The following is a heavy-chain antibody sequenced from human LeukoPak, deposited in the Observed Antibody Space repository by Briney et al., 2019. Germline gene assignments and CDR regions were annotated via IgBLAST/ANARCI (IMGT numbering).Heavy chain of an antibody. Sequence: SETLSLTCAVYGGSFSGYYWSWIRQPPGQGLEWIGEINHSGSTNYNPSLKSRVTISVDTSKNQFSLKVSSVTAADTTVYYCARVRGYCSGGSCYSVHYHYYGMDVWGQGTTVTVSS. CDR2: INHSGST. J-gene: IGHJ6*02. CDR3: ARVRGYCSGGSCYSVHYHYYGMDV. D-gene: IGHD2-15*01. CDR1: GGSFSGYY. V-gene: IGHV4-34*01.